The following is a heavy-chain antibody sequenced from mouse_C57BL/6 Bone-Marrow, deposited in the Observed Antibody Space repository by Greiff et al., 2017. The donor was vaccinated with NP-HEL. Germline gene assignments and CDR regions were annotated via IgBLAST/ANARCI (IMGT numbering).Heavy chain of an antibody. V-gene: IGHV14-1*01. D-gene: IGHD1-1*01. J-gene: IGHJ2*01. CDR1: GFNIKDYY. CDR2: IDPEDGDT. CDR3: TTYYYYGSSFDY. Sequence: VHVKQSGAELVRPGASDKLSCTASGFNIKDYYMHWVKQRPEQGLEWIGRIDPEDGDTEYAPKFQGKATMTADTSSNTAYLQLSSLTSEDTAVYYCTTYYYYGSSFDYWGQGTTLTVSS.